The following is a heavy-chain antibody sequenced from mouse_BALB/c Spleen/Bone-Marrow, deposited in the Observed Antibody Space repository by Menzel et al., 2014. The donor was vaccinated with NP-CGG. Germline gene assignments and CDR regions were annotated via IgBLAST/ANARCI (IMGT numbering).Heavy chain of an antibody. CDR2: IYPGNVNT. D-gene: IGHD1-1*01. V-gene: IGHV1S56*01. Sequence: VQLQQSGPELVKPGASVRISCKASGYTFTSYYIHWVKQRPGQGLEWIGWIYPGNVNTKYNEKFKGKATLTADKSSSTAYMQLSSLTSEDSAVYSCARFYYGSSYAMDYWGQGTSVTVSS. J-gene: IGHJ4*01. CDR1: GYTFTSYY. CDR3: ARFYYGSSYAMDY.